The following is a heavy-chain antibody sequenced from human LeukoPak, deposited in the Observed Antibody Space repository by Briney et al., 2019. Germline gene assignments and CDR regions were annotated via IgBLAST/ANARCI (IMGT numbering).Heavy chain of an antibody. D-gene: IGHD3-16*02. V-gene: IGHV4-38-2*02. Sequence: SETLSLTCIVSGYSITSGYYWGWIRQPPGKGLEWIGYIYYSGSTNYNPSLKSRVTISVDTSKNQFSLKLSSVTAADTAVYYCARVVGGVIVNQYYFDYWGQGTLVTVSS. CDR2: IYYSGST. CDR3: ARVVGGVIVNQYYFDY. J-gene: IGHJ4*02. CDR1: GYSITSGYY.